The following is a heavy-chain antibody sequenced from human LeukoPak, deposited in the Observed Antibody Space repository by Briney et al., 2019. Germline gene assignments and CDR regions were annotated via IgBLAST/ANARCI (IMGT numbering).Heavy chain of an antibody. CDR3: ARTYSRNSHATVDY. D-gene: IGHD6-13*01. CDR2: ISYDGRNQ. CDR1: GFTFSTFG. J-gene: IGHJ4*02. Sequence: QPGGSLRLSCAASGFTFSTFGMHWVRQAPGKGLEWVAFISYDGRNQYYADSVKGRFTISRDTSKNTLSLQMNSLRAEDTAVYYRARTYSRNSHATVDYWGQGTLVTVSS. V-gene: IGHV3-33*05.